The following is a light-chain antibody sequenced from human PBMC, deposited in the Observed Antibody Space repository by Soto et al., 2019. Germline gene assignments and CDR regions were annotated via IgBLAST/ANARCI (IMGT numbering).Light chain of an antibody. Sequence: DIQMTQSPSTLSASVGDRVTITCRASQSISSWLAWYQQKPGKAPKLLIYDASSLESGVPSRFSGSGQGTEFTLPISSLQPDDFATYYCQQYNSYSATFGQGTKVEI. CDR1: QSISSW. J-gene: IGKJ1*01. CDR2: DAS. V-gene: IGKV1-5*01. CDR3: QQYNSYSAT.